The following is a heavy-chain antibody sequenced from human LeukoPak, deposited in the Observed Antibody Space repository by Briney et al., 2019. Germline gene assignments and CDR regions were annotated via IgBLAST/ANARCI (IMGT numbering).Heavy chain of an antibody. CDR1: RFTFSSYW. D-gene: IGHD4-23*01. Sequence: PGGSLRLSCAASRFTFSSYWMSWARQAPGKGLEWVANIKQDGSEKYYVDSVKGRFTISRDNAKNSLYLQMNSLRAEDTAMYYCVRDMTVLTPFSADYWGQGTLVTVSS. J-gene: IGHJ4*02. V-gene: IGHV3-7*01. CDR2: IKQDGSEK. CDR3: VRDMTVLTPFSADY.